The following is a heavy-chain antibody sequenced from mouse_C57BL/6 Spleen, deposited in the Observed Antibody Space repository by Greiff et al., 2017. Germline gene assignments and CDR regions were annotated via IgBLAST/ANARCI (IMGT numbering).Heavy chain of an antibody. Sequence: DVKLVESGGGLVQPGGSLSLSCAASGFTFTDYYMSWVRQPPGKALEWLGFIRNKANGYTTEYSASVKGRFTISRDNSQSILYLQMNALRAEDSATYYCARYEGSFFDYWGQGTTLTVSS. CDR2: IRNKANGYTT. J-gene: IGHJ2*01. CDR3: ARYEGSFFDY. CDR1: GFTFTDYY. D-gene: IGHD1-1*01. V-gene: IGHV7-3*01.